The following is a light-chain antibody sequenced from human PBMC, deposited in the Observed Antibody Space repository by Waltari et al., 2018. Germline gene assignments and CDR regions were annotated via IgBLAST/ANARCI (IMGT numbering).Light chain of an antibody. Sequence: DIVMTQSPDSLAVPLGEWATITCKSSQSVVHTNDKNYLAWYQQKPGQPPKLLIYWASTRESGVPDRFSGSGSGTDFTLAISSLQAEDVAVYYCQQYYSTPNTFGQGTKVEIK. CDR1: QSVVHTNDKNY. CDR2: WAS. V-gene: IGKV4-1*01. CDR3: QQYYSTPNT. J-gene: IGKJ2*01.